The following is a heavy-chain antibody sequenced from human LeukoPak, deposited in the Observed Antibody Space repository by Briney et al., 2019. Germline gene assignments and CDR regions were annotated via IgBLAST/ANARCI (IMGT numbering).Heavy chain of an antibody. J-gene: IGHJ4*02. CDR3: ARSAAAGTFYFDY. CDR1: GFTFSNQA. D-gene: IGHD6-13*01. CDR2: ISSSSSYI. V-gene: IGHV3-21*01. Sequence: SGGSLRLSCAASGFTFSNQAMSWVRQAPGKGLEWVSSISSSSSYIYYADSVKGRFTISRDNAKNSLYLQMNSLRAEDTAVYYCARSAAAGTFYFDYWGQGTLVTVSS.